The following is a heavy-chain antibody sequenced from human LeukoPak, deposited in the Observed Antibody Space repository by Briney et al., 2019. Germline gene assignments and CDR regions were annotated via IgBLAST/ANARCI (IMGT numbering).Heavy chain of an antibody. Sequence: SETLSLTCTVSGGSISSYYWSWIRQPPGKGLEWIGYIYCSGSTNYNPSLKSRVTISVDTSKNQFSLKLSSVTAADTAVYYCARGYDFWSGKGWFDPWGQGTLVTVSS. V-gene: IGHV4-59*01. J-gene: IGHJ5*02. D-gene: IGHD3-3*01. CDR3: ARGYDFWSGKGWFDP. CDR2: IYCSGST. CDR1: GGSISSYY.